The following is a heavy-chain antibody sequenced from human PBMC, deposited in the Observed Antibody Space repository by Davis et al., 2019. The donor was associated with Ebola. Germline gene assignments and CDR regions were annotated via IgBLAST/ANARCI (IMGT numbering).Heavy chain of an antibody. V-gene: IGHV3-7*01. D-gene: IGHD1-1*01. J-gene: IGHJ4*02. CDR3: TRHINWAFDY. CDR1: GFTFSNYW. CDR2: IKQDGSAK. Sequence: GESLKISCAASGFTFSNYWMTWVRRAPGKGLEWVANIKQDGSAKPYVGSVKGRFTISRDNTKNSLYLQMDSLRAEDTAVYYCTRHINWAFDYWGQGTLVTVSS.